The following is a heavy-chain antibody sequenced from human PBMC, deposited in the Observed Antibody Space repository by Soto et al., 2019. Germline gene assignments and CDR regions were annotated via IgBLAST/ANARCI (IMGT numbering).Heavy chain of an antibody. CDR1: GGTFSSYA. CDR2: IIPIFGTA. V-gene: IGHV1-69*13. CDR3: ARRLDYYDSSGYPSGAFDI. D-gene: IGHD3-22*01. J-gene: IGHJ3*02. Sequence: SVKVYCKASGGTFSSYAISWVRQAPGQGLEWMGGIIPIFGTANYAQKFQGRVTITADESTSTAYMELSSLRSEDTAVYYCARRLDYYDSSGYPSGAFDIWGQGTMVTVSS.